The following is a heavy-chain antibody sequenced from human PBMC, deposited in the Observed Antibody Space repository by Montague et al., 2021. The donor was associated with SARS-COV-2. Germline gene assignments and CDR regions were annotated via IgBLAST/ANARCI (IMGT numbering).Heavy chain of an antibody. CDR1: GFTFSSYD. Sequence: SLRLSCAASGFTFSSYDMHWVRQATGKGLEWVSAIGTAGDTYYPGSAKGRFTISRENAKNSLYLQMNSLRAGDTAVYYCARGVTMVQGVIYYYYGMDVWGQGTTVTVSS. D-gene: IGHD3-10*01. J-gene: IGHJ6*02. V-gene: IGHV3-13*04. CDR3: ARGVTMVQGVIYYYYGMDV. CDR2: IGTAGDT.